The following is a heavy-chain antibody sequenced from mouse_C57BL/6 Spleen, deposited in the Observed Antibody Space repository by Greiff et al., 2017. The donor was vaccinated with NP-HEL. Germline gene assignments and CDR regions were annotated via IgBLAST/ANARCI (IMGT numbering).Heavy chain of an antibody. V-gene: IGHV1-80*01. J-gene: IGHJ2*01. CDR2: IYPGDGDT. D-gene: IGHD3-2*02. CDR1: GYAFSSYW. Sequence: VKLQESGAELVKPGASVKISCKASGYAFSSYWMNWVKQRPGKGLEWIGQIYPGDGDTNYNGKFKGKATLTADKSSSTAYMQLSSLTSEDSAVYFCARGDSSGYVVDYWGQGTTLTVSS. CDR3: ARGDSSGYVVDY.